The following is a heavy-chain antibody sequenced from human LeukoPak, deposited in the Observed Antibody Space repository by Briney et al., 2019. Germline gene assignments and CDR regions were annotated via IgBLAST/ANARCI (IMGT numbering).Heavy chain of an antibody. CDR3: ATGYSDSLRSPLDS. CDR1: GLTFNNYA. D-gene: IGHD3-22*01. Sequence: AGSLRLSCAASGLTFNNYALTWIRQAPGKGLDWVSSISGRGGNTSYADSGKGRFTISRDDSKNTLFLQMNSLRAEDTAVYYGATGYSDSLRSPLDSWGQGTLVTVSS. CDR2: ISGRGGNT. J-gene: IGHJ5*01. V-gene: IGHV3-23*01.